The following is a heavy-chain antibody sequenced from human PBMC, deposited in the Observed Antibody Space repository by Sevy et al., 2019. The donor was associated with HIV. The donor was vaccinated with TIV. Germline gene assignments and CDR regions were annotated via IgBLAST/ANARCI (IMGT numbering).Heavy chain of an antibody. Sequence: SETLSLTCTVSGGSISAYYWSWIRQPPGKPLEYIGYIYYTGSTNYNPSLKSRVTISVDTSKNQFSLKLNSLTAADTAGYFCARAPPVRSGDDSLNWFDPWGQGTLVTVSS. V-gene: IGHV4-59*01. CDR2: IYYTGST. CDR3: ARAPPVRSGDDSLNWFDP. D-gene: IGHD5-12*01. CDR1: GGSISAYY. J-gene: IGHJ5*02.